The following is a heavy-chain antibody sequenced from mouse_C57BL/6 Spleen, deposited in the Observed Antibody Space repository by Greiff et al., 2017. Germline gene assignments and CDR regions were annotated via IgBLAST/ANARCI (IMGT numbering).Heavy chain of an antibody. J-gene: IGHJ4*01. CDR3: ARKGYRAMDD. V-gene: IGHV1-64*01. Sequence: VQLQQPGAELVKPGASVKLSCKASGYTFTSYWMPWVKQRPGQGLEWIGMIHPNSGSTNYNEKFKSKATLTVDKSSSTAYMQLSSLTSEDSAVYYGARKGYRAMDDWGQGTSVTVAS. CDR2: IHPNSGST. D-gene: IGHD2-2*01. CDR1: GYTFTSYW.